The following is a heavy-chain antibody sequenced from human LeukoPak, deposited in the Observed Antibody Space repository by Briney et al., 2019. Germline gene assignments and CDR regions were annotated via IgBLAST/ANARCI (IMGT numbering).Heavy chain of an antibody. Sequence: SETLSLTCTVSGYSISSGYYWGWIRQPPGKGLEWIGSIYHSGSTYYNPSLKSRVTISADTSKNQFSLKLSSVTAADTAVYYCARGSQIVVVPDYWGQGTLVTVSS. CDR1: GYSISSGYY. CDR3: ARGSQIVVVPDY. J-gene: IGHJ4*02. D-gene: IGHD3-22*01. CDR2: IYHSGST. V-gene: IGHV4-38-2*02.